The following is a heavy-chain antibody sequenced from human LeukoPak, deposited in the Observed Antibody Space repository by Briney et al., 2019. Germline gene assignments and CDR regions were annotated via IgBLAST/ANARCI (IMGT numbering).Heavy chain of an antibody. CDR2: ISAYNGNT. CDR1: GYTFTSYG. V-gene: IGHV1-18*01. CDR3: ARFGSGSYYISWFDP. Sequence: ASVKVSCKASGYTFTSYGISWVRQAPGQGLEWMGWISAYNGNTNYAQKLQGRVTITTDTSTSTAYMELRSLRSDDTAVYYCARFGSGSYYISWFDPWGQGTLVTVSS. D-gene: IGHD3-10*01. J-gene: IGHJ5*02.